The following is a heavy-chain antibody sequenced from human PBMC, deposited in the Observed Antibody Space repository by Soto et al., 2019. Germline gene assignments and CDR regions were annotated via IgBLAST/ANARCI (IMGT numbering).Heavy chain of an antibody. CDR3: AKRPAAIRAFDY. V-gene: IGHV3-23*01. J-gene: IGHJ4*02. CDR1: GFTFNNYD. CDR2: IIGFVCIT. D-gene: IGHD2-2*01. Sequence: GGSLRLSCAASGFTFNNYDMSWVRQAPGKGLEWVSIIIGFVCITYYTDFVKGRFTISIDNSKNTLYLQMNNLRADDTAVYFCAKRPAAIRAFDYWGQGTLVTVSS.